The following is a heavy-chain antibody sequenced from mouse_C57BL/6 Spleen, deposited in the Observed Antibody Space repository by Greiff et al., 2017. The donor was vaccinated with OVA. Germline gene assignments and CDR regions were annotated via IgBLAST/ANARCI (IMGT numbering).Heavy chain of an antibody. J-gene: IGHJ4*01. V-gene: IGHV3-1*01. Sequence: EVKLLESGPGMVKPSQSLSLTCTVTGYSITSGYDWHWIRHFPGNKLEWMGYISYSGSTNYNPSLKSRISITHDTSKNHFFLKLNSVTTEDTATYYCARGGGYYVGYAMDYWGQGTSVTVSS. CDR2: ISYSGST. CDR1: GYSITSGYD. CDR3: ARGGGYYVGYAMDY. D-gene: IGHD2-3*01.